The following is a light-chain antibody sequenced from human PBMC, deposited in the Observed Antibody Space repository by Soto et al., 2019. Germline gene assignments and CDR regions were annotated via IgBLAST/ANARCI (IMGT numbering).Light chain of an antibody. CDR1: QGIKNY. Sequence: DIHVSHYPSSLSSSVLYIFTITCLASQGIKNYLAWYQQKPGEIPKLLIYAASTLESGIPPRFSGSGSGTDFTLTINNLQPEDVATYYCQRYYNAPFTFGGGTKVDIK. CDR2: AAS. V-gene: IGKV1-27*01. J-gene: IGKJ4*01. CDR3: QRYYNAPFT.